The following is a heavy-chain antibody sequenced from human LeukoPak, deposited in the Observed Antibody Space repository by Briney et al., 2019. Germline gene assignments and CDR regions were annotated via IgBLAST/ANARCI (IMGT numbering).Heavy chain of an antibody. CDR3: ARFLAVAGLDY. Sequence: GASVKVSCKASGGTFSSYAISWVRQAPGQGLEWMGRIIPIFGIANYAQKFQGRVTITADKSTSTAYMELSSLRSEDTAVYYCARFLAVAGLDYWGQGTLVTVSS. D-gene: IGHD6-19*01. V-gene: IGHV1-69*04. CDR1: GGTFSSYA. CDR2: IIPIFGIA. J-gene: IGHJ4*02.